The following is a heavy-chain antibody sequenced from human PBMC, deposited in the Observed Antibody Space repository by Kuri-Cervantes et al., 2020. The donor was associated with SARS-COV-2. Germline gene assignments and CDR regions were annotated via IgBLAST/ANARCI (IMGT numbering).Heavy chain of an antibody. V-gene: IGHV4-30-4*08. Sequence: SETLSLTCTVSGGSISSGDYYWSWIRQPPGKGLEWIGYIYYSGSTYYNPSLKSRVTISVDTSKNQFSLKLSSVTAADTAVYYCARRSGYYPYYFDYWGQGTLVTVSS. CDR1: GGSISSGDYY. J-gene: IGHJ4*02. CDR2: IYYSGST. CDR3: ARRSGYYPYYFDY. D-gene: IGHD3-22*01.